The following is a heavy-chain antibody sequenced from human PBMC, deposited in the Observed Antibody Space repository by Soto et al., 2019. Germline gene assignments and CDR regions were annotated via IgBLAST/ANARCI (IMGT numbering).Heavy chain of an antibody. Sequence: GGSLRLSCAASGFTFSSYWMSWVRQAPGKGLEWVANIKQDGSEKYYVDSVKGRFTISRDNAKNSMYLQMNSLRAEDTAVYYCARVLDFWSGFVSFLDYWGQGTLVTVSS. J-gene: IGHJ4*02. D-gene: IGHD3-3*01. CDR3: ARVLDFWSGFVSFLDY. CDR1: GFTFSSYW. CDR2: IKQDGSEK. V-gene: IGHV3-7*01.